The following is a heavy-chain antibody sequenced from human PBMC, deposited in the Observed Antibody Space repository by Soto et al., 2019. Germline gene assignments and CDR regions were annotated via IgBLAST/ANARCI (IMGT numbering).Heavy chain of an antibody. J-gene: IGHJ1*01. CDR2: ISSSSSTI. Sequence: EVQLVESGGGLVQPGGSLRLSCAASGFTFSSYSMNWVRQAPGKGLEWVSYISSSSSTIYYADSVKGRFTISRDNAKNSLYLQMNGLRAEDTAVYYCARDGSGILTGYFQHWGQGTLVTVSS. CDR3: ARDGSGILTGYFQH. D-gene: IGHD3-10*01. CDR1: GFTFSSYS. V-gene: IGHV3-48*01.